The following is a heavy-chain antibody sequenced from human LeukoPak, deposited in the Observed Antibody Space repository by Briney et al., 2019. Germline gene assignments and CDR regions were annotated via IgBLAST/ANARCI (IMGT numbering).Heavy chain of an antibody. D-gene: IGHD3-10*01. CDR3: AKVFEVRGARRPKDY. CDR1: GFTFSDYG. Sequence: GGSLRLSCAASGFTFSDYGMNWVRQAPDKGLESLALISYDGGNKFYADSVRDRFTISRDNSKNTLFLQMNSLRIEDTAVYYCAKVFEVRGARRPKDYWGQGTLVIVSS. V-gene: IGHV3-30*18. J-gene: IGHJ4*02. CDR2: ISYDGGNK.